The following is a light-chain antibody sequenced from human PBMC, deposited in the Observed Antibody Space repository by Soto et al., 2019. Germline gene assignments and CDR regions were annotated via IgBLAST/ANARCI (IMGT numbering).Light chain of an antibody. CDR3: QQYDSLPLT. CDR2: DAS. J-gene: IGKJ4*01. V-gene: IGKV1-33*01. CDR1: HDIRNY. Sequence: DIQMTQSPSSLSASVGDRVTITCQASHDIRNYLIWCQQKPGKAPKLLLYDASNLETGVPSRFSGSGSGTDFTFTISSPQPEDIATYYCQQYDSLPLTFGGGTKVEIK.